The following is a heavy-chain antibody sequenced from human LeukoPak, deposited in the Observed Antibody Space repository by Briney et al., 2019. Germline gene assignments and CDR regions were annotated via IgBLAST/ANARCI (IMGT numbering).Heavy chain of an antibody. D-gene: IGHD4-17*01. Sequence: PSETLSLTCAVYGGSFSGYYWSWIRQPPGKGLEWIGEINHSGSTNYNPSLKSRVTISVDTSKNQFSLKLSSVTAADTAVYYCARRHGDYVGFDYWGQGTLVTVSS. CDR1: GGSFSGYY. V-gene: IGHV4-34*01. J-gene: IGHJ4*02. CDR3: ARRHGDYVGFDY. CDR2: INHSGST.